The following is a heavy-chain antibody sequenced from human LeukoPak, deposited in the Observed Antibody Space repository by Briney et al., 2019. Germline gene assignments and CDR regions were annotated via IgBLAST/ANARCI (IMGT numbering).Heavy chain of an antibody. J-gene: IGHJ4*02. Sequence: PGGSLRLSCAASGFNFNNYNMNWVRQAPGKGLERVSYITLGSSSIYYADSVKGRFTISRDNAKNSLYLQMNSLRAEDTAVYYCAREPTYSSSWYTSCDYWGQGTLVTVSS. V-gene: IGHV3-48*01. CDR1: GFNFNNYN. D-gene: IGHD6-13*01. CDR2: ITLGSSSI. CDR3: AREPTYSSSWYTSCDY.